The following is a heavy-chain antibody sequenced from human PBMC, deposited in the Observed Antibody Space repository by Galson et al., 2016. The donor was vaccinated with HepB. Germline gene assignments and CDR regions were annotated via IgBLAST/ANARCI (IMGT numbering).Heavy chain of an antibody. CDR1: GFPFSTFW. CDR2: INQDGSGE. D-gene: IGHD1-26*01. CDR3: ARIYIVGGTFDN. V-gene: IGHV3-7*01. J-gene: IGHJ4*02. Sequence: SLRLSCAASGFPFSTFWMTWVRQAPGKGLEWVGNINQDGSGEYFVDSVKGRFTISRDNTKNSLFLQMNSLRAEDTAVYYCARIYIVGGTFDNWGQGTLVTVSS.